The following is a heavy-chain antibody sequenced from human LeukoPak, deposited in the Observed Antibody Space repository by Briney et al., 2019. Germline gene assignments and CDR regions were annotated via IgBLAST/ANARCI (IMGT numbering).Heavy chain of an antibody. CDR2: INPNSGGT. CDR3: ARVEAYYYGSGRVFYFDY. D-gene: IGHD3-10*01. V-gene: IGHV1-2*02. Sequence: GASVKVSCKASGYTFTGYYMHWVRQAPGQGLEWMGWINPNSGGTNYAQKFQGRVTMTRDTSISTAYMELSRLRSDDTAVYYCARVEAYYYGSGRVFYFDYWGQGTLVTVSS. CDR1: GYTFTGYY. J-gene: IGHJ4*02.